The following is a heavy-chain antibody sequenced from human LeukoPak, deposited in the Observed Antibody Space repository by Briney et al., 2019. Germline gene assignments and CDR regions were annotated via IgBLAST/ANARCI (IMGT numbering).Heavy chain of an antibody. J-gene: IGHJ3*02. Sequence: PGGSLRLSCVASGFTFSSYWMHWVRQAPGKGLVWVTRISADGSFTLYADSVKGQFTISRDNAKNTLYLQMNSLRAEDTAVYYCATANSGPDIWGQGTTVTVSS. D-gene: IGHD1-1*01. CDR2: ISADGSFT. CDR3: ATANSGPDI. CDR1: GFTFSSYW. V-gene: IGHV3-74*01.